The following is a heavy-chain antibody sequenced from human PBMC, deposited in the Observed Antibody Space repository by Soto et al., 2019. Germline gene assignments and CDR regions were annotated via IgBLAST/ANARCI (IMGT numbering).Heavy chain of an antibody. Sequence: WTWIRQHAGKGPEWIGYIHYSGSTFYNPSLKSRVSISVDTSKNQFSLKLSSVTAADTAVYYCAREIIVVVPAAKGWFDPWGQGTLVTVSS. V-gene: IGHV4-31*02. CDR2: IHYSGST. D-gene: IGHD2-2*01. CDR3: AREIIVVVPAAKGWFDP. J-gene: IGHJ5*02.